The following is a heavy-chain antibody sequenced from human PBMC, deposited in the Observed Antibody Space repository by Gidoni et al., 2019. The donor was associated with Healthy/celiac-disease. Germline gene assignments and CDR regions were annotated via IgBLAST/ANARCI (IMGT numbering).Heavy chain of an antibody. CDR2: ISSSVGST. J-gene: IGHJ4*02. V-gene: IGHV3-23*01. Sequence: EVQLLESGGGLVQPGGSLRLSCAASGFTFSSYAMSWVRQAPGKGLEWVSAISSSVGSTYYADSVKGRFTISRDNSKNTLYLQMNSLRAEDTAVYYCAKSPQYSYGHSYFDYWGQGTLVTVSS. D-gene: IGHD5-18*01. CDR3: AKSPQYSYGHSYFDY. CDR1: GFTFSSYA.